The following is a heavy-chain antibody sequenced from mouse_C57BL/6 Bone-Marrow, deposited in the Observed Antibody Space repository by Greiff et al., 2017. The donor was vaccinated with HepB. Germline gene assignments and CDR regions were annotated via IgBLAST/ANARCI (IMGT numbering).Heavy chain of an antibody. V-gene: IGHV1-63*01. J-gene: IGHJ1*03. CDR1: GYTFTNYW. CDR3: ARVVATRWYFDV. CDR2: IYPGGGYT. Sequence: VQLVESGAELVRPGTSVKMSCKASGYTFTNYWIGWAKQRPGHGLEWIGDIYPGGGYTNYNEKFKGKATLTADKSSSTAYMQFSSLTSEDSAIYYCARVVATRWYFDVWGTGTTVTVSS. D-gene: IGHD1-1*01.